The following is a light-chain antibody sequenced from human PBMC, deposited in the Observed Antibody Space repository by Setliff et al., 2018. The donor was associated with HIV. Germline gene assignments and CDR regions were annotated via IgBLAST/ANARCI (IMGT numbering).Light chain of an antibody. CDR2: DVS. V-gene: IGLV2-14*03. J-gene: IGLJ1*01. Sequence: QSALTQPASVSGSPGQSITISCTGTSSDVGGYDYVSWYQQHPGKAPKLMIYDVSHRPSGVSNRFSGSKSGNTASLTISGLQAEDDSDYYCSSYTSSSTLYVFGTGTKVTVL. CDR3: SSYTSSSTLYV. CDR1: SSDVGGYDY.